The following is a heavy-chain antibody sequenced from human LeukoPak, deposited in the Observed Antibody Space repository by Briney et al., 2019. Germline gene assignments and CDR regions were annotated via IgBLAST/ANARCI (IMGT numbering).Heavy chain of an antibody. J-gene: IGHJ3*02. CDR2: IIPILGIA. CDR3: ATADIVVVPAARHNAFDI. V-gene: IGHV1-69*04. D-gene: IGHD2-2*01. Sequence: ASVKVSCKASEGTFSSYAISWVRQAPGQGLEWMGRIIPILGIANYAQKFQGRVTITADKSTSTAYMELSSLRSEDTAVYYCATADIVVVPAARHNAFDIWGQGTMVTVSS. CDR1: EGTFSSYA.